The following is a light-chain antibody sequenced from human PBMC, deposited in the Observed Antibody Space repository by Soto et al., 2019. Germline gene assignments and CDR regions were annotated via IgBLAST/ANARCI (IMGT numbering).Light chain of an antibody. CDR2: EVN. V-gene: IGLV2-14*01. CDR1: SSDVGGYNR. Sequence: QSALTQPASVSGSPGQSITISCTGTSSDVGGYNRVSWYHQHPGKAPKLIIFEVNNRPSGVSNRFSGSKSGNTASLTISGLQAEDEGDYYRNSYTRSITLGVFGGGTKVTVL. CDR3: NSYTRSITLGV. J-gene: IGLJ3*02.